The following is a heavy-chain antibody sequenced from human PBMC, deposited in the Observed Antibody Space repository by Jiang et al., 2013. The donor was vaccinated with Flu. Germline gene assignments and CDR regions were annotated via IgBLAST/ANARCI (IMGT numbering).Heavy chain of an antibody. CDR2: INHSGST. V-gene: IGHV4-34*01. Sequence: LLKPSETLSLTCAVYGGSFSGYYWSWIRQPPGKGLEWIGEINHSGSTNYNPSLKSRVTISVDTSKNQFSLKLSSVTAADTAVYYCAIFGNLARHTRWVSGYYYYGMDVWGKGTTVTVSS. J-gene: IGHJ6*04. CDR1: GGSFSGYY. D-gene: IGHD3-10*01. CDR3: AIFGNLARHTRWVSGYYYYGMDV.